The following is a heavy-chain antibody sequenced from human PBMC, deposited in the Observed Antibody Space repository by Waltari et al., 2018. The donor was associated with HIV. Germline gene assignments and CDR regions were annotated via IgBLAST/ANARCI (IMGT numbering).Heavy chain of an antibody. CDR3: ARAEDYEFSLGIDGMDV. CDR2: INPNSGGT. CDR1: GYNFTGHY. J-gene: IGHJ6*02. Sequence: LVQPGVSVKKQRASVKVSLIDSGYNFTGHYILWDRPAPGQGLEWMGWINPNSGGTSYAQKFQGRVTMARETSISTAYMGLSMLGSDDTAVYYCARAEDYEFSLGIDGMDVWGQGTTVTVSS. V-gene: IGHV1-2*02. D-gene: IGHD3-3*01.